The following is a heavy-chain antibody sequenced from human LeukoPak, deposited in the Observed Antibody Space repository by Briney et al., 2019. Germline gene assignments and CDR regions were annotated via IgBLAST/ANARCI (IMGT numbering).Heavy chain of an antibody. Sequence: SVKVSCKASGGTFSSYAISWVRQAPGQGLEWMGGIIPIFGTANYAQKSQGRVTITADESTSTAYMELSSLRSEDTAVYYCARGSTVTQIFDYWGQGTLVTVSS. CDR3: ARGSTVTQIFDY. V-gene: IGHV1-69*13. J-gene: IGHJ4*02. CDR2: IIPIFGTA. CDR1: GGTFSSYA. D-gene: IGHD4-17*01.